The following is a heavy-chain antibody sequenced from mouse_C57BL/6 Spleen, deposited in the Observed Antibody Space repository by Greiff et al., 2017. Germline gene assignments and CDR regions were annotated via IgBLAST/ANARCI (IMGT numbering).Heavy chain of an antibody. V-gene: IGHV10-1*01. Sequence: EVQRVESGGGLVQPKGSLKLSCAASGFSFNTYAMNWVRQAPGKGLEWVARIRSKSNNYATYYADSVKDRFTISRDDSESMLYLQMNNLKTEDTAMYYCVRHDDGYYHYYAMDYWGQGTSVTVSS. D-gene: IGHD2-3*01. J-gene: IGHJ4*01. CDR2: IRSKSNNYAT. CDR3: VRHDDGYYHYYAMDY. CDR1: GFSFNTYA.